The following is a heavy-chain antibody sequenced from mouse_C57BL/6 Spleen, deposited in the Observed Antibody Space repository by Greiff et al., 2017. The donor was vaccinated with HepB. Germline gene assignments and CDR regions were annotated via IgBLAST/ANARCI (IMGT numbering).Heavy chain of an antibody. CDR2: IDPETGGT. V-gene: IGHV1-15*01. Sequence: VQLQLSGAELVRPGASVTLSCKASGYTFTDYEMHWVKQTPVHGLEWIGAIDPETGGTAYNQKFKGKAILTADKSSSTAYMELRSLTSEDSAVYYCTRSPLQLQPPYAMDYWGQGTSVTVSS. D-gene: IGHD3-3*01. CDR3: TRSPLQLQPPYAMDY. J-gene: IGHJ4*01. CDR1: GYTFTDYE.